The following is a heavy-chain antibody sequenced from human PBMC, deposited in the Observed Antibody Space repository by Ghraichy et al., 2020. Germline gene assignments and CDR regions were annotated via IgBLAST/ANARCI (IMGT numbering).Heavy chain of an antibody. CDR3: ARDLGYCSGGSCYWTRGMDV. CDR2: INPSGGST. CDR1: GYTFTSYY. J-gene: IGHJ6*02. Sequence: ASVKVSCKASGYTFTSYYMHWVRQAPGQGLEWMGIINPSGGSTSYAQKFQGRVTMTRDTSTSTVYMELSSLRSEDTAVYYCARDLGYCSGGSCYWTRGMDVWGQGTTVTVSS. D-gene: IGHD2-15*01. V-gene: IGHV1-46*01.